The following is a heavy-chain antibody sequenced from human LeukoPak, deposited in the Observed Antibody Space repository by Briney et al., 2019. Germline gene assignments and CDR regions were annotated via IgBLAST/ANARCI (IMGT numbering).Heavy chain of an antibody. CDR2: IYYSGST. D-gene: IGHD7-27*01. V-gene: IGHV4-31*03. Sequence: SETLSLTCTVSGGSISSGGYYWSWIRQHPGKGLEWIGYIYYSGSTYYNPSLKSRVTISVDTSKNQFSLKLSSVTAADTAVYYCARGQTGNHRYFDYWGQGALVTVSS. J-gene: IGHJ4*02. CDR3: ARGQTGNHRYFDY. CDR1: GGSISSGGYY.